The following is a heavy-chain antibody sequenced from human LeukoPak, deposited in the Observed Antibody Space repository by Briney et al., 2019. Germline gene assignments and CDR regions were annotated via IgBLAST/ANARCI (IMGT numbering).Heavy chain of an antibody. V-gene: IGHV4-39*01. J-gene: IGHJ3*02. D-gene: IGHD3-22*01. Sequence: KSSGTLSLTCTVSGGSISSSSYYWGWIRQPPGKGLEWIESIYYSGSTYYNPSLKSRVTISVDTSKNQFSLKLSSVTAADTAVYYCGGITMIVVATPDAFDIWGQGTMVTVSS. CDR1: GGSISSSSYY. CDR2: IYYSGST. CDR3: GGITMIVVATPDAFDI.